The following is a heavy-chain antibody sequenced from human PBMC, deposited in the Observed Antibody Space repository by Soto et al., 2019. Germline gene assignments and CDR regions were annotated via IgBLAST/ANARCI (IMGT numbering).Heavy chain of an antibody. V-gene: IGHV4-4*02. J-gene: IGHJ6*02. CDR3: TRDMIYGSERSHYYYAMDV. CDR2: IYHSGST. CDR1: GGSISSSNW. Sequence: SETLSLTCAVSGGSISSSNWWSWVRQPPGQGLEWIGEIYHSGSTNYNLSLMSRLTISVDRSKNQLSLKLRSVTAADTAVYYCTRDMIYGSERSHYYYAMDVWGRGTTVTVS. D-gene: IGHD3-10*01.